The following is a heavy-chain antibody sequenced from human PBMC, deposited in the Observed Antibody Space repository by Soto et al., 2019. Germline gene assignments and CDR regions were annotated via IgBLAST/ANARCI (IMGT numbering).Heavy chain of an antibody. Sequence: ASVKVSCKASGYTFTSYGISWVRQAPGQGLEWMGWISAYNGNTKFAQNFQGRVTMTTDTSTSTAYMELRSLRSDDTAVYYCARDTSAFSPYYFYYWGQGTLVAVPS. V-gene: IGHV1-18*01. CDR2: ISAYNGNT. J-gene: IGHJ4*02. CDR3: ARDTSAFSPYYFYY. CDR1: GYTFTSYG. D-gene: IGHD2-2*01.